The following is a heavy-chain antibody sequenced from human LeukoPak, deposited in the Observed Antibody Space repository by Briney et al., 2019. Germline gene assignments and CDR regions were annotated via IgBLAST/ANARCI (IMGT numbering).Heavy chain of an antibody. CDR3: ARSVDPEPPFDY. CDR1: GGSISGYY. Sequence: SETLSLTCTVSGGSISGYYWSWIRQPPGKGLEWIGYIYYSGSTNYNPSLKSRVTISVDTSKNQFSLKLSSVTAADTAVYYCARSVDPEPPFDYWGQGTLVTVSS. CDR2: IYYSGST. J-gene: IGHJ4*02. V-gene: IGHV4-59*01. D-gene: IGHD1-14*01.